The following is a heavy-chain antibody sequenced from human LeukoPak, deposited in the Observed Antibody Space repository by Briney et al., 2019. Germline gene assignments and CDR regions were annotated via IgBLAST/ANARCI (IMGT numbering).Heavy chain of an antibody. Sequence: PGGSLRLSCAASGFSFRNFAMSWVRQAPGKGLEWVSTISGSGISTYYADSVKGHLTISRDNSRDTLYLQMNSLRAEDTALYYCVKGDNNILTGYYNSFDYWGQGTLVTVSS. J-gene: IGHJ4*02. CDR3: VKGDNNILTGYYNSFDY. D-gene: IGHD3-9*01. CDR1: GFSFRNFA. CDR2: ISGSGIST. V-gene: IGHV3-23*01.